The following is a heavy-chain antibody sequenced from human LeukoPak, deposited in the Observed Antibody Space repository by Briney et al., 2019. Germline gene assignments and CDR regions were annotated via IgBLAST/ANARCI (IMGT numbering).Heavy chain of an antibody. CDR3: ASYLSYGSVPGSNWFDP. Sequence: PSETLSLTCTVSGGSISSSNWWSWVRQPPGKGLEWIGEIYHSGSTNYNPSLKSRVTISVDKSKNQFSLKLSSVTAADTAVYYCASYLSYGSVPGSNWFDPWGQGTLVTVSS. J-gene: IGHJ5*02. CDR2: IYHSGST. D-gene: IGHD3-10*01. V-gene: IGHV4-4*02. CDR1: GGSISSSNW.